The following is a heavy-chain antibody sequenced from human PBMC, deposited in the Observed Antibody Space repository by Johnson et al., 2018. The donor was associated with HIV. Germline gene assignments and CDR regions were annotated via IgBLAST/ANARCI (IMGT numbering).Heavy chain of an antibody. V-gene: IGHV3-48*04. CDR1: GFTFSSYW. D-gene: IGHD6-13*01. CDR3: ARAFSSRGAFNI. J-gene: IGHJ3*02. CDR2: ISSGGTTI. Sequence: VQLVESGGGLVQPGGSLRLSCAASGFTFSSYWMSWVRQAPGKGLEWVSYISSGGTTIYYADSVKGRFTISRDNAKNSLFLQMNSLRAEDTAVYYCARAFSSRGAFNIWGQGTMVTVSS.